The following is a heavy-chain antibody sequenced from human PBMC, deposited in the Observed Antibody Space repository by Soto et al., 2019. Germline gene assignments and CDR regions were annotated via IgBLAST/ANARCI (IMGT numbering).Heavy chain of an antibody. D-gene: IGHD4-4*01. CDR3: TRKHSLDYIRWGLDP. J-gene: IGHJ5*02. V-gene: IGHV1-2*02. CDR2: INPKSDDT. Sequence: ASVKVSCKASGYPFSDNQIHWLRRAPGQGLEWMGRINPKSDDTNYAQKFQGRVTMTRDTSIDTAYLELTGLTSDDTATYYCTRKHSLDYIRWGLDPWGQGTLVTVSS. CDR1: GYPFSDNQ.